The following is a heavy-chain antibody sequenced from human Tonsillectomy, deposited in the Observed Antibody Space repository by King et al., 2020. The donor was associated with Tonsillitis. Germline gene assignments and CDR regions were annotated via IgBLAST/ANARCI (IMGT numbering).Heavy chain of an antibody. CDR3: ARYGPAGYYYDSCGFPPLDY. CDR1: GFTFSSYW. Sequence: VQLVESGGGLVQPGGSLRLSCAASGFTFSSYWMSWVRQAPGKGLEWVANIKQDGSEKYYVDSVKGRFTISRDNAKNSLYLQMNSLRAEDTAVYYCARYGPAGYYYDSCGFPPLDYWGQGTLVTVSS. D-gene: IGHD3-22*01. J-gene: IGHJ4*02. V-gene: IGHV3-7*03. CDR2: IKQDGSEK.